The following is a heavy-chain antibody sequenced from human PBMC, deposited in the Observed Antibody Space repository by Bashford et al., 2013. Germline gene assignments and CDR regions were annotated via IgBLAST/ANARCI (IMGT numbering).Heavy chain of an antibody. CDR1: GGSISSGGYY. CDR3: ARDREAAAAYYYGMDV. CDR2: IYYSGST. Sequence: SETLSLTCTVSGGSISSGGYYWSWIRQHPGKGLEWIGYIYYSGSTYYNPSLKSRVTISVDTSKNQFSLKLSSVTAADTAVYYCARDREAAAAYYYGMDVWGQGTTVTVSS. J-gene: IGHJ6*02. V-gene: IGHV4-31*03. D-gene: IGHD6-13*01.